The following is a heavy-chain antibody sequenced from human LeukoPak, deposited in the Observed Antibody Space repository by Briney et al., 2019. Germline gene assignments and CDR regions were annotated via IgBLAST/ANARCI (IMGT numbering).Heavy chain of an antibody. Sequence: ASVKVSCKASGDTFTTYYMHWVRQAPGQGLEWMGIINPSSGSTTYAQKFQGRVTMTRDTSTSTVYMELRSLTSDDTAVYYCARERRLEVVVAAIDAFDIWGQGTMVTVSS. V-gene: IGHV1-46*01. D-gene: IGHD2-15*01. CDR2: INPSSGST. J-gene: IGHJ3*02. CDR3: ARERRLEVVVAAIDAFDI. CDR1: GDTFTTYY.